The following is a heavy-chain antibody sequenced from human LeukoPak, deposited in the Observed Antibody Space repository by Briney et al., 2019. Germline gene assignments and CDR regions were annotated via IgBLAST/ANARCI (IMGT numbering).Heavy chain of an antibody. CDR1: GGSISGYY. J-gene: IGHJ5*02. V-gene: IGHV4-59*06. CDR2: IYYSGST. CDR3: ARTYYYDSSGLPGTGWFDP. D-gene: IGHD3-22*01. Sequence: SETLSLTCTVSGGSISGYYWSWIRQPPGKGLEWIGYIYYSGSTYYNPSLKSRVTISVDTSKNQFSLKLSSVTAADTAVYYCARTYYYDSSGLPGTGWFDPWGQGTLVTVSS.